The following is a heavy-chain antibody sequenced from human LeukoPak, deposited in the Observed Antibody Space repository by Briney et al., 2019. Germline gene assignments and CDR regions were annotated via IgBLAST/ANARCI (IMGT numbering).Heavy chain of an antibody. J-gene: IGHJ6*02. CDR3: AREQPYGSGSYYKVKYYYYGMDV. Sequence: ASVEVSCKASGYTFTSYDINWVRQATGQGLEWMGWMNPNSGNTGYAQKFQGRVTMTRNTSISTAYMELSSLRSEDTAVHYCAREQPYGSGSYYKVKYYYYGMDVWGQGTTVTVSS. CDR1: GYTFTSYD. CDR2: MNPNSGNT. D-gene: IGHD3-10*01. V-gene: IGHV1-8*01.